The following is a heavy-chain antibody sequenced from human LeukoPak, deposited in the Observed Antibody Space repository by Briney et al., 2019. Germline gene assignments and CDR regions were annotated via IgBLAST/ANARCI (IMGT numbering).Heavy chain of an antibody. D-gene: IGHD4-17*01. CDR2: IYHSGST. J-gene: IGHJ5*02. V-gene: IGHV4-30-2*01. CDR3: ARFYGDYEKWFDP. Sequence: PSQTLSLTCAVSGGSISSGCYSWSWIRQPPGKGLEWIGYIYHSGSTYYNPSLKSRVTISVDRSKNQFSLKLSSVTAADTAVYYCARFYGDYEKWFDPWGQGTLVTVSS. CDR1: GGSISSGCYS.